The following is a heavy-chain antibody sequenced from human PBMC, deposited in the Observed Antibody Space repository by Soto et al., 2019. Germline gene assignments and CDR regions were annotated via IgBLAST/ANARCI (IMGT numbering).Heavy chain of an antibody. V-gene: IGHV3-23*01. CDR3: AKVTKRVAAGRYEYYKYGMDG. J-gene: IGHJ6*02. CDR2: ISGIGGSS. CDR1: GFAFSTYA. D-gene: IGHD6-13*01. Sequence: EVQLLESGGALEHPGGSLRLSCAASGFAFSTYAMTWVRQAPGKGLEWVSVISGIGGSSYYAASVKGRFTISRDNSKNTLFLQMNGLRAEYTAVYYCAKVTKRVAAGRYEYYKYGMDGWGQGTTVTVSS.